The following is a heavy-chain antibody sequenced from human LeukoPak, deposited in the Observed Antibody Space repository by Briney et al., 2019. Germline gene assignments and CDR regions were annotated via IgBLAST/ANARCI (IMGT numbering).Heavy chain of an antibody. CDR3: ARAGGMVAKHYYYYYGMDV. CDR2: IIPIFGTA. J-gene: IGHJ6*02. CDR1: GGTFSSYA. D-gene: IGHD5-12*01. V-gene: IGHV1-69*13. Sequence: GASVKVSCKASGGTFSSYAISWVRQAPGQGLEWMGGIIPIFGTANYAQKFQGRVTITADESTSTAYMELSSLRSEDTAVYYCARAGGMVAKHYYYYYGMDVWGQGTTVTVSS.